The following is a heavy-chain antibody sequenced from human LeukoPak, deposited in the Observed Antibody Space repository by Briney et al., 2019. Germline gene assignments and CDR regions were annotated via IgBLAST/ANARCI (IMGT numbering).Heavy chain of an antibody. CDR1: GFTFNSYA. D-gene: IGHD2-2*01. J-gene: IGHJ4*02. Sequence: PGRSLRLSCAASGFTFNSYAMHWVRQAPGKGLEWVAVISYDGSNKYYADSVKGRFTISRDNSKNTLYLQMNSLRAEDTAVYYCARDTEMVPAAPGHFDYWGQGTLVTVSS. CDR2: ISYDGSNK. CDR3: ARDTEMVPAAPGHFDY. V-gene: IGHV3-30-3*01.